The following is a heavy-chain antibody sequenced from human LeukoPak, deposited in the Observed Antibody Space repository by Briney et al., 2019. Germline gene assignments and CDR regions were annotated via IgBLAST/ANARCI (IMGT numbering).Heavy chain of an antibody. D-gene: IGHD6-19*01. CDR3: ARDLASNTGWEFDY. V-gene: IGHV3-53*01. CDR1: GFTVSSNY. J-gene: IGHJ4*02. CDR2: IYGGGST. Sequence: GGSLRLSCAASGFTVSSNYMNWVRQAPGKGLEWVSLIYGGGSTYYADSVKGRFTISGDNSKNTLYLQMNSLRAEDTAVYYCARDLASNTGWEFDYWGQGTLVTVSS.